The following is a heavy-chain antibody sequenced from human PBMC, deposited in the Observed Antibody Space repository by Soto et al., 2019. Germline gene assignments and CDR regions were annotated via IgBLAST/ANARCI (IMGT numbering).Heavy chain of an antibody. J-gene: IGHJ4*02. CDR3: VKEGYMRSDWYGQFDC. CDR2: ISSNGGNT. Sequence: VGSVRKSSVDFGFIYITFPMHSDQKTTGKGLEFVSAISSNGGNTYYADSVKGRFAISRDNSKNTLYLQMYSLRPEDTALYYCVKEGYMRSDWYGQFDCWGQGTLVTVS. V-gene: IGHV3-64D*06. CDR1: GFIYITFP. D-gene: IGHD6-19*01.